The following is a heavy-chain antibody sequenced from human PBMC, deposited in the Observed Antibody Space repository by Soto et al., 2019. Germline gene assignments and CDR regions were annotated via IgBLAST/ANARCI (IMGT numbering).Heavy chain of an antibody. J-gene: IGHJ5*02. D-gene: IGHD6-13*01. CDR2: IIPIFGTA. CDR1: GGTFSSYA. Sequence: GASVKVSCKASGGTFSSYAISWVRQAPGQGLEWMGGIIPIFGTANYAQKFQGRVTITADKSTSTAYMELSSLRSEDTAMYYCARVPYSSSWRPVWFDPWGQGTLVTVSS. V-gene: IGHV1-69*06. CDR3: ARVPYSSSWRPVWFDP.